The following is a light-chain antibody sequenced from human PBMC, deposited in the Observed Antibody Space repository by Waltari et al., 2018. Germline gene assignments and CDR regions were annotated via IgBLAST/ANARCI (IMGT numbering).Light chain of an antibody. V-gene: IGKV4-1*01. CDR1: QSVLSSSNNKNY. J-gene: IGKJ1*01. CDR3: QQYYSTPRT. CDR2: WAS. Sequence: DIVMTQSPDSLAVSLGERATINCQSSQSVLSSSNNKNYLAWYQQKPGQPPKLLIYWASTRESGVPDRFSGSGSGTEFTLTISSLQAEDVAVYYCQQYYSTPRTFGQGTKVEIK.